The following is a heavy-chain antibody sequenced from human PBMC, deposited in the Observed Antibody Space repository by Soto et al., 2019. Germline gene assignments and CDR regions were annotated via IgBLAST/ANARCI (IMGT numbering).Heavy chain of an antibody. D-gene: IGHD5-18*01. CDR1: GFTFSNFA. V-gene: IGHV3-23*01. CDR3: AKAPHTSVAHNWFDP. J-gene: IGHJ5*02. CDR2: ISGSGGST. Sequence: PGGSLRLSCAASGFTFSNFAMNWLRQAPGKGLEWVSTISGSGGSTFYADSLKGRFTISRDNSKNTLSLQMNSLRAEDTAVYYCAKAPHTSVAHNWFDPWGQGTLVTVSS.